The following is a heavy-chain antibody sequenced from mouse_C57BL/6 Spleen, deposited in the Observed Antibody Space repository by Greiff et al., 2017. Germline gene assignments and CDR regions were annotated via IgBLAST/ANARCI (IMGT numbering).Heavy chain of an antibody. J-gene: IGHJ1*03. D-gene: IGHD1-1*01. Sequence: EVQRVESGGGLVKPGGSLKLSCAASGFTFSSYTMSWVRQTPEKRLEWVATISGGGGNTYYPDSVKGRFTISRDNAENTLYLQMSRLRSEDTALYYCARQRTVEYFDDWGKGTTVTVSS. V-gene: IGHV5-9*01. CDR3: ARQRTVEYFDD. CDR2: ISGGGGNT. CDR1: GFTFSSYT.